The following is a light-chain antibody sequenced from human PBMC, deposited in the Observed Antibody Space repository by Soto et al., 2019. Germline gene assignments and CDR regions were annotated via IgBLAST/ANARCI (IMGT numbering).Light chain of an antibody. CDR1: QSVSSSY. V-gene: IGKV3-20*01. Sequence: EIVLTQSPGTLSLSPGERATLSCRASQSVSSSYLAWYQQKLDQAPRLLIYGVSNRAAGIPDRFSGSGAGTHFTLTISRLESEDFAIYYWHQYGTSPQTFGQGTKVEIK. CDR3: HQYGTSPQT. J-gene: IGKJ1*01. CDR2: GVS.